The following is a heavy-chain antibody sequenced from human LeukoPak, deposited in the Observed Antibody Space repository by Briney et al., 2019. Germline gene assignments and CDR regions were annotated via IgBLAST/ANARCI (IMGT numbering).Heavy chain of an antibody. Sequence: ASVKVSCKASGYTFTSYAIHRVRQAPGQGLEWMGWISPSGGTNYPQKFQGRAAMTWDTSTSTAYMELSRLRSNDTAVDYCARDQCSANSYYEDYYTGLDVWGQGTTVTVSS. J-gene: IGHJ6*02. CDR3: ARDQCSANSYYEDYYTGLDV. CDR2: ISPSGGT. CDR1: GYTFTSYA. V-gene: IGHV1-2*02. D-gene: IGHD3-22*01.